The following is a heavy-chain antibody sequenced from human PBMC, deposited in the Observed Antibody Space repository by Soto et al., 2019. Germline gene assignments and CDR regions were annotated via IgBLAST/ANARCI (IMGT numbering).Heavy chain of an antibody. CDR2: ISSNGGST. Sequence: PGGSLRLSCAASGFTFSSYAMHWVRQAPGKGLEYVSAISSNGGSTYYADSVKGRFTISRDNAKNSLYLQMNSLRAEDTAVYYCARGYHYYDSSGYDKWDAFDIWGQGTMVTVSS. J-gene: IGHJ3*02. CDR3: ARGYHYYDSSGYDKWDAFDI. CDR1: GFTFSSYA. D-gene: IGHD3-22*01. V-gene: IGHV3-64*04.